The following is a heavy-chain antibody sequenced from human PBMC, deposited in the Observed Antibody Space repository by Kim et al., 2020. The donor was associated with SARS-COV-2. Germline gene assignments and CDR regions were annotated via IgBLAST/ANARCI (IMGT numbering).Heavy chain of an antibody. Sequence: YADSVKGRLTITRDNAKNSLYLQMNSLSAEDKAVYYCARVHDYCGMDVWGQGTTVTVS. CDR3: ARVHDYCGMDV. J-gene: IGHJ6*02. V-gene: IGHV3-48*03.